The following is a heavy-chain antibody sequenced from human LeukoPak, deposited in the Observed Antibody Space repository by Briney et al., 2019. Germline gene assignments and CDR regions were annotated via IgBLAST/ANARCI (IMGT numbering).Heavy chain of an antibody. D-gene: IGHD3-10*01. CDR3: ARTELYYYGSGSYSHFDY. J-gene: IGHJ4*02. Sequence: SETLSLTCTVSGGSISSGSYYWSWIRQPPGKGLEWIGYIYYSGSTKYNPSLESRVTISVDTSKNHFSLNLSSVTAADTAVYYCARTELYYYGSGSYSHFDYWGQGTLVTVSS. V-gene: IGHV4-61*03. CDR2: IYYSGST. CDR1: GGSISSGSYY.